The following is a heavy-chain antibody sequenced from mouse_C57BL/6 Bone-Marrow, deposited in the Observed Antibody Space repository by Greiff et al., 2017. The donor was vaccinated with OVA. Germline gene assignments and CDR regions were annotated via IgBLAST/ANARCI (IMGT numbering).Heavy chain of an antibody. J-gene: IGHJ4*01. CDR1: GFTFSDFY. CDR3: ARDVGAMDY. CDR2: SRNKANDYTT. Sequence: EVQLVESGGGLVQSGRSLRLSCATSGFTFSDFYMEWVRQAPGKGLEWIAASRNKANDYTTEYSASVKGRFIVSRDTSQSILYLQMNALRAEDTAIYYCARDVGAMDYWGQGTSVTVSS. V-gene: IGHV7-1*01.